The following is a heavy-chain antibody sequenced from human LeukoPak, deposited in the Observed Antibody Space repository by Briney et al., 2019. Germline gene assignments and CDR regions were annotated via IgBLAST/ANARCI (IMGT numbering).Heavy chain of an antibody. CDR2: IYYSGST. J-gene: IGHJ3*02. D-gene: IGHD3-22*01. CDR3: ASDSSGYYLDAFDI. Sequence: SETLSLTCTVSGGSLSGYYWSWIRQPPGKGLEWIGYIYYSGSTNYNPSLKSRVTISVDTSKNQFSLKLSSVTAADTAVYYCASDSSGYYLDAFDIWGQGTMVTVPS. V-gene: IGHV4-59*01. CDR1: GGSLSGYY.